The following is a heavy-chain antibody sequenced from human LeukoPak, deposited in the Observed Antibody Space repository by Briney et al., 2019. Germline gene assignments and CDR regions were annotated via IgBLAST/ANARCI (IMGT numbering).Heavy chain of an antibody. V-gene: IGHV4-61*02. Sequence: RASQTLSLTCTVSGGSISSGSYYWSWIRQPAGEGLEWIVRIYTSGSTNYNPSLKSRVTISVDTSKNQFYLKLSSVTAAETAVYYCARMSGGDWFDTWGQGTLVTVSS. CDR3: ARMSGGDWFDT. J-gene: IGHJ5*02. CDR1: GGSISSGSYY. D-gene: IGHD1-1*01. CDR2: IYTSGST.